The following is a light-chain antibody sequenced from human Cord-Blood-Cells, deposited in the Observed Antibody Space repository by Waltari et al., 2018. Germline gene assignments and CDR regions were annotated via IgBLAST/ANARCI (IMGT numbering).Light chain of an antibody. CDR3: QRALQTPGT. V-gene: IGKV2-28*01. Sequence: IVMTQSPLSLPVTPGEPASISCRSSQSLLHSNGYNYLDWYLQKPGQSPQLLIYLGSNRDSGAPTRFSGSGSATDFPLKISSVEAEDVEVHCFQRALQTPGTFGQQSKLEIQ. CDR2: LGS. CDR1: QSLLHSNGYNY. J-gene: IGKJ2*02.